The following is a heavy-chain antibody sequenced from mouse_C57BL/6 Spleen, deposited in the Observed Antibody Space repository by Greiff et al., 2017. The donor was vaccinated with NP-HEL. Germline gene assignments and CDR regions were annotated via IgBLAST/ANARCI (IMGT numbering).Heavy chain of an antibody. CDR2: IDPSDSYT. V-gene: IGHV1-69*01. CDR1: GYTFTSYW. Sequence: QVQLQQPGAELVMPGASVMLSCKASGYTFTSYWMHWVKQRPGQGLGWIGEIDPSDSYTNYNQKFKGKSTLTVDKSSSTAYMQLSSLTSEDSAVYYCARGGGNYFDYWGQGTTLTVSS. CDR3: ARGGGNYFDY. J-gene: IGHJ2*01. D-gene: IGHD1-1*02.